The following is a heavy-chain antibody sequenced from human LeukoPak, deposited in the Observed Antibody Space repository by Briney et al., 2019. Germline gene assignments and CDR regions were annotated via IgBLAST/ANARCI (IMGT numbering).Heavy chain of an antibody. CDR1: GFTLSNYV. CDR2: ISYDGGNQ. D-gene: IGHD1-1*01. CDR3: ARERVPCGTSYPVDI. J-gene: IGHJ3*02. V-gene: IGHV3-30-3*01. Sequence: GGSLRLFCAASGFTLSNYVMQWVRQAPGEGLEWVGVISYDGGNQYYADTVKSRFTISRDTAKNTLYLQMNSLRAEDTAVYYCARERVPCGTSYPVDIWGQGTMVTVPS.